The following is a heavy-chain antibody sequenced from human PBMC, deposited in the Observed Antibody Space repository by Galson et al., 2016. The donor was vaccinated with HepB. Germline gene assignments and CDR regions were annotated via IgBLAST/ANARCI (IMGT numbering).Heavy chain of an antibody. D-gene: IGHD6-13*01. CDR2: INPNSGGT. CDR1: GYTFTGFY. Sequence: SVKVSCKASGYTFTGFYMHWVRQAPGQGLEWMGWINPNSGGTHSAQKFQGRVSLTRDTSISTAYMELSRLRSDDTAVYYCAREYLSGTETEFFQHWGQGTLVTVSP. V-gene: IGHV1-2*02. J-gene: IGHJ1*01. CDR3: AREYLSGTETEFFQH.